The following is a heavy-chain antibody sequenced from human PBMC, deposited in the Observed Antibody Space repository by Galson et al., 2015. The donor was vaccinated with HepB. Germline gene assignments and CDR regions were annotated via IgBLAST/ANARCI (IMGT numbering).Heavy chain of an antibody. Sequence: SLRLSCATSGFIFGHHGMTWVRQAPGKGLEWVASIHGRGSKRNYAESVKGRFSISRDNSKNTLFLEMNSLRAEDTAVYYCVEEGAWFGGDWFDPWGQGTLVTVSS. CDR1: GFIFGHHG. J-gene: IGHJ5*02. CDR2: IHGRGSKR. D-gene: IGHD3-3*01. V-gene: IGHV3-23*01. CDR3: VEEGAWFGGDWFDP.